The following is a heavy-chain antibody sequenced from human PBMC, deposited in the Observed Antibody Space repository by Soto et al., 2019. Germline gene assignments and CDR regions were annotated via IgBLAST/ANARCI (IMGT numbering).Heavy chain of an antibody. CDR3: ARGGSSGPYGLFDY. V-gene: IGHV3-11*06. Sequence: GGSLRLSCAASGFTFSDYYMSWIRQAPGKGLEWVSYISSSSSYTNYADSVKGRFTISRDNAKNSLYLQMNSLRAEDTAVYYCARGGSSGPYGLFDYWGQGTLVTVSS. CDR1: GFTFSDYY. CDR2: ISSSSSYT. J-gene: IGHJ4*02. D-gene: IGHD6-19*01.